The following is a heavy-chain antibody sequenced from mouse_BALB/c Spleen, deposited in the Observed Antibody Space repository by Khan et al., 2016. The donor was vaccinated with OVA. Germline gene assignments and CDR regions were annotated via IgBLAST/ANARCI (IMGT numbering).Heavy chain of an antibody. CDR2: IWGDGST. D-gene: IGHD2-10*01. Sequence: QVQLKESGPGLVAPSQSLSITCNVSGFSLTGYGVNWVRQPPGKGLEWLGMIWGDGSTDYNSVLKSRLSISKDNSKSQVFLKMNSLQTDDTARYYCARAYYCNYREAMDYWGQGTSGTVSS. CDR1: GFSLTGYG. V-gene: IGHV2-6-7*01. CDR3: ARAYYCNYREAMDY. J-gene: IGHJ4*01.